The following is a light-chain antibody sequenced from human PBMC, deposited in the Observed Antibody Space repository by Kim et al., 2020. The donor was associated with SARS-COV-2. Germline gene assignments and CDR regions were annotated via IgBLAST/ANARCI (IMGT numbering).Light chain of an antibody. J-gene: IGLJ2*01. V-gene: IGLV2-14*03. CDR2: DVS. Sequence: QSALTQPASVSGSPGQSITISCTGTSSDVGGYNYVSWYQQHPGKAPKLMIYDVSNRPSGISNRFSGSKSGNTASLTISGLQAEDEADYYCCSYTSSSPWVFGGGTQLTVL. CDR1: SSDVGGYNY. CDR3: CSYTSSSPWV.